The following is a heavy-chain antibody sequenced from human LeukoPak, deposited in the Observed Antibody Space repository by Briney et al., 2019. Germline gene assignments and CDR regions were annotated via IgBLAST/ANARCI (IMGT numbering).Heavy chain of an antibody. J-gene: IGHJ4*02. CDR2: INQDGSER. D-gene: IGHD1-1*01. CDR3: VRDSGRREDY. Sequence: GGSLRLSCAADGFTFSSYGMSWVRQAPGKGLEWVANINQDGSERYSVDSAKGRFTISRDNAKNSLYLQMNSLRAEDTAVYYCVRDSGRREDYWGQGTLVTVSS. CDR1: GFTFSSYG. V-gene: IGHV3-7*01.